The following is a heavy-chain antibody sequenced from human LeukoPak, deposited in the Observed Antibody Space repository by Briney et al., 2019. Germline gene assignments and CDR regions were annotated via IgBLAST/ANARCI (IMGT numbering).Heavy chain of an antibody. CDR1: AGSISSGNYY. D-gene: IGHD2-15*01. CDR3: AREPRLLRNWFDP. V-gene: IGHV4-61*02. CDR2: IYTSGST. Sequence: SQTLSLTFTVSAGSISSGNYYWSWIRQPAGKGLEWIGRIYTSGSTNYNPSLKSRVTISVDTSKNRFSLKLSSVTAADTAVYYCAREPRLLRNWFDPWGQGTLVTVSS. J-gene: IGHJ5*02.